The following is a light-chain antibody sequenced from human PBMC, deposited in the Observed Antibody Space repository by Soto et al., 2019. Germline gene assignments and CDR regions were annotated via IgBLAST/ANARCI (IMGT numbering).Light chain of an antibody. Sequence: DIPVTQSPASLSASVGDRVTITCRASKNIDRDLNWYQQKPGKAPKLLIFAASSLQRGVPARFSGSGSGTDFTLTISNLQPDDFGTYYCQQSYSRVFTFGPGTKVDF. CDR2: AAS. V-gene: IGKV1-39*01. CDR3: QQSYSRVFT. CDR1: KNIDRD. J-gene: IGKJ3*01.